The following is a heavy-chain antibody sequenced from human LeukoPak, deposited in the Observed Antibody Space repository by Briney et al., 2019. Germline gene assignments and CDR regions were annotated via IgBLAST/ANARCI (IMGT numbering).Heavy chain of an antibody. CDR3: TRVQAGRSGLMDV. CDR2: VDPDGTTT. V-gene: IGHV3-74*01. J-gene: IGHJ6*02. CDR1: GFTLSNYW. Sequence: GGALRLSCAASGFTLSNYWMHWVRQAPGEGLVWVSRVDPDGTTTNYADSVTGRFTTSRDNAKNTLYLQMNSLRAEDAALYYCTRVQAGRSGLMDVWGRGTTVTVSS. D-gene: IGHD2-8*02.